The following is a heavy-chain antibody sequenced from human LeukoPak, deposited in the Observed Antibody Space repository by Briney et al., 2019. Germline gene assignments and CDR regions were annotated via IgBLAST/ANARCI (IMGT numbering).Heavy chain of an antibody. D-gene: IGHD5-24*01. CDR3: ARIEI. V-gene: IGHV3-74*01. J-gene: IGHJ4*02. CDR2: ISNDGSTT. CDR1: GFTFSVYW. Sequence: GGSLRLSCAASGFTFSVYWMQWVRQAPGEGLVWVSRISNDGSTTDYADSVKGRFTISRDNAKNTLYLQMNSLRAEDTAVYYCARIEIWGQGTLVTVSS.